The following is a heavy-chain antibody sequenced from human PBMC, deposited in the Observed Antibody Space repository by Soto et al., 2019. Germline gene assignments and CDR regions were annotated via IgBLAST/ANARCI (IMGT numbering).Heavy chain of an antibody. CDR1: GYTFTSYY. CDR2: INPSGGST. V-gene: IGHV1-46*01. Sequence: GASVKVSCKASGYTFTSYYMHWVRQAPGQGLEWMGIINPSGGSTSYAQKFQGRVTMTRDTSTSTVYMELSSLRSEDTAVYYCAREIDNCISTSCYDIDPPNYYYYYGMDVWGQGTTVTVSS. D-gene: IGHD2-2*01. CDR3: AREIDNCISTSCYDIDPPNYYYYYGMDV. J-gene: IGHJ6*02.